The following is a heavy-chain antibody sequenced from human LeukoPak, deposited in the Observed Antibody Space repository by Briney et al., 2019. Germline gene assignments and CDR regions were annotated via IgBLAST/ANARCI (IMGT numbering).Heavy chain of an antibody. CDR2: IWYDGSNK. D-gene: IGHD6-19*01. V-gene: IGHV3-33*01. J-gene: IGHJ4*02. Sequence: GGSLRLSCAASGFTFSSYGMHWVRQTPGKGLEWVAVIWYDGSNKYYADSVKGRFTISRDNSKNTLYLQMNSLRAEDTAVYYCARSSSSHPGFFDYWGQGTLVTVSS. CDR3: ARSSSSHPGFFDY. CDR1: GFTFSSYG.